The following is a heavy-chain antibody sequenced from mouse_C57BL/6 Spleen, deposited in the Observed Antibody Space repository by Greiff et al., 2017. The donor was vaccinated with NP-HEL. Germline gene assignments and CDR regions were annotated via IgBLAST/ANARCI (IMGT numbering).Heavy chain of an antibody. CDR1: GYAFTNYL. CDR3: ARPLIYYDYDWYFDV. J-gene: IGHJ1*03. Sequence: VQLQQSGAELVRPGTSVKVSCKASGYAFTNYLIEWVKQRPGQGLEWIGVINPGSGGTNYNEKFKGKATLTADKSSSTAYMQLSSLTSEDSAVYFCARPLIYYDYDWYFDVWGTGTTVTVSS. D-gene: IGHD2-4*01. CDR2: INPGSGGT. V-gene: IGHV1-54*01.